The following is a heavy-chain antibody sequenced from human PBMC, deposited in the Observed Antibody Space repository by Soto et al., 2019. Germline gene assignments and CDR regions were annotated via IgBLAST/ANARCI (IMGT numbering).Heavy chain of an antibody. J-gene: IGHJ4*02. D-gene: IGHD3-10*01. CDR3: ARGVVRRVIIQYTSFFDY. CDR1: GGSFSDYY. CDR2: INHSGST. V-gene: IGHV4-34*01. Sequence: XATLSLTCAVYGGSFSDYYWTWVRQAPGRGLEWIGEINHSGSTYYNPSLKSRVTISVDTSKNQFSLKLSSVTAADTAVYYCARGVVRRVIIQYTSFFDYWGQGTPVTVSS.